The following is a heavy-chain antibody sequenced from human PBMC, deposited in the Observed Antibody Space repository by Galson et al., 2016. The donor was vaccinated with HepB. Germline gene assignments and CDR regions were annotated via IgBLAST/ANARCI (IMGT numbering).Heavy chain of an antibody. CDR3: ARTYYYDTSSYYRVFDI. CDR1: GYSFTSYD. J-gene: IGHJ3*02. D-gene: IGHD3-22*01. CDR2: MNPNSANT. Sequence: SVKVSCKASGYSFTSYDINWVRQATGQGLEWMGWMNPNSANTGYAQKFQGRVTMTRNTSISTAYMELSSLKSEDTAVYYCARTYYYDTSSYYRVFDIWGQGTMVTVSS. V-gene: IGHV1-8*01.